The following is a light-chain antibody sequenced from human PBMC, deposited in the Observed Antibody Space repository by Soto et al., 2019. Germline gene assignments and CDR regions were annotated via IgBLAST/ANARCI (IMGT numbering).Light chain of an antibody. Sequence: DIQMTQSPSTLSASVGDRVTITCRASQSISSWLAWYQQKPGQAPKLLIYKASTLQSGVPSRFSGSGSGTELTLAISSLQPDDSATYYCQQYNDNWTFGQGTTVEIK. CDR3: QQYNDNWT. CDR1: QSISSW. CDR2: KAS. V-gene: IGKV1-5*03. J-gene: IGKJ1*01.